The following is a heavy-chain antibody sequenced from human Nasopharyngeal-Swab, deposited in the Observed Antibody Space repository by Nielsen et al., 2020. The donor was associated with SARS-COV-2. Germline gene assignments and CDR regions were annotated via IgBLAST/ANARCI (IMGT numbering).Heavy chain of an antibody. J-gene: IGHJ6*02. V-gene: IGHV3-53*01. CDR3: ARDTGPFGAPDYYGMDV. D-gene: IGHD3-10*01. Sequence: GGSLRLSCAASGFTVSSNYMSWVRQAPGKGLEWVSVIYSGGSTYYADSVKGRFTISRDNSKNTLYLQMNSLRAEASAVYYCARDTGPFGAPDYYGMDVWGQGTTVTVSS. CDR1: GFTVSSNY. CDR2: IYSGGST.